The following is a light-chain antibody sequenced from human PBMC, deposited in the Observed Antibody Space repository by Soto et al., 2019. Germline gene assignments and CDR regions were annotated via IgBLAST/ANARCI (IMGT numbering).Light chain of an antibody. CDR2: DAS. Sequence: MVLTPSPATLSLSPGERATLSCRASQSVSTYLAWYQQKPGQAPRLLIYDASNRATGIPARFSGSGSGTDFTLTISSLEPEDFAVYYCQQRSNWPPPPITFGQGTRLEIK. CDR1: QSVSTY. V-gene: IGKV3-11*01. CDR3: QQRSNWPPPPIT. J-gene: IGKJ5*01.